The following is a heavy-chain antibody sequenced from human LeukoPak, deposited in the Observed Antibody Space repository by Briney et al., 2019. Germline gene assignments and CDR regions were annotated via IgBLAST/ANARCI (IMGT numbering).Heavy chain of an antibody. CDR3: ARDPSDGTKAFDD. Sequence: GGSLRLSCPASAFTSSYYAMSWVRQAPGGGLEAVSAISGSGSTHYADSVKGRFTISRDNSKNTLYLQMNSLRDEDTAVYYCARDPSDGTKAFDDWGQGTLVTVSS. V-gene: IGHV3-23*01. CDR2: ISGSGST. CDR1: AFTSSYYA. J-gene: IGHJ4*02.